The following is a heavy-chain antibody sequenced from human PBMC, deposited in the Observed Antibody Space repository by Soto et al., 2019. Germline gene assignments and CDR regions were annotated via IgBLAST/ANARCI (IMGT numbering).Heavy chain of an antibody. V-gene: IGHV4-34*01. J-gene: IGHJ4*02. CDR3: ARGNDYDFWSDLNDY. CDR1: GGSFSGYY. CDR2: INHSGST. Sequence: NPSETLSLTCAVYGGSFSGYYWSWIRQPPGKGLEWIGEINHSGSTNYNPSLKSRVTISVDTSKNQFSLKLSSVTAADTAVYYCARGNDYDFWSDLNDYWGQGTLCTVSS. D-gene: IGHD3-3*01.